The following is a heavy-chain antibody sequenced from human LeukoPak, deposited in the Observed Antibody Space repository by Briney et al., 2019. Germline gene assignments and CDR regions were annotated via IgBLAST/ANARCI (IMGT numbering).Heavy chain of an antibody. D-gene: IGHD3-16*02. Sequence: PSETLSLTCAVYGGSFSGYYWSWIRQPPGKGLEWIGEINHSGSTNYNPSLKSRVTISVDTSKNQFSLKLSSVTAADTAVYYCARGWYDYVWGSYRPSYYFDYWGQGTLVTVPS. J-gene: IGHJ4*02. V-gene: IGHV4-34*01. CDR3: ARGWYDYVWGSYRPSYYFDY. CDR1: GGSFSGYY. CDR2: INHSGST.